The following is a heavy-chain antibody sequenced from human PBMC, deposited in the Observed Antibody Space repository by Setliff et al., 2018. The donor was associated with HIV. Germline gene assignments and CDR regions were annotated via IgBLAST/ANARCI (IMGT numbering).Heavy chain of an antibody. J-gene: IGHJ4*02. CDR2: ISESG. Sequence: PGGSLRLSCTASGLKLSFSFAWLSWVRQVPGKGLDWASVISESGYSADSVKGRFAISRDNSKNMLYLQMNNLTTEDTAVYYCVNRAWLESWGQGTLVTVSS. CDR3: VNRAWLES. CDR1: GLKLSFSFA. V-gene: IGHV3-23*01.